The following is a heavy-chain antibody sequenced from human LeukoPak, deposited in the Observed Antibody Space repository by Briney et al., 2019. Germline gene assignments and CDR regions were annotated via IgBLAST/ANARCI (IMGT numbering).Heavy chain of an antibody. CDR1: GFTFSNAW. V-gene: IGHV3-15*01. Sequence: GGSLRLSCAASGFTFSNAWMSWVRQAPGKGLEWVGRIKSKTDGGTTDYAAPVKGRFTISRDDSKNTLYLQMNSLKTEDTAVYYCTVRLPYCSSTSCYYYYYYYGMDVWGQGTTVTVSS. CDR2: IKSKTDGGTT. D-gene: IGHD2-2*01. J-gene: IGHJ6*02. CDR3: TVRLPYCSSTSCYYYYYYYGMDV.